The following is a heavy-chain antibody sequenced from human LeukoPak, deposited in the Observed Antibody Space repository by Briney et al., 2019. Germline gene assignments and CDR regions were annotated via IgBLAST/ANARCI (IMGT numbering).Heavy chain of an antibody. D-gene: IGHD3-10*01. CDR1: GFTFTSYY. V-gene: IGHV1-46*01. J-gene: IGHJ6*02. Sequence: ASVKVSCKASGFTFTSYYMRWVRQAPGQGLEWMGIINPSGGSTSYAQKFQGRVTMTRDTSTSTVYMELSSLRSEDTAVYYCAREDARGSLHYYYGMDVWGQGTTVTVSS. CDR2: INPSGGST. CDR3: AREDARGSLHYYYGMDV.